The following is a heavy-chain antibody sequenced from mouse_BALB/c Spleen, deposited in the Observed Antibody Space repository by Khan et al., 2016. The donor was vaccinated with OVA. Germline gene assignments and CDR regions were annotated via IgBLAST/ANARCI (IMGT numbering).Heavy chain of an antibody. CDR3: DRDQHLGGFAY. CDR2: IWGDGST. D-gene: IGHD3-3*01. J-gene: IGHJ3*01. V-gene: IGHV2-6-7*01. Sequence: VQLQESGPGLVAPSQNLSITCTVSGFSLTGYGVNWIRQPPGKSLEWLGMIWGDGSTNYHSALKSRLSISKDNSKSQVFLKMNSLQTDDTATYYCDRDQHLGGFAYWGQGTLVTVSA. CDR1: GFSLTGYG.